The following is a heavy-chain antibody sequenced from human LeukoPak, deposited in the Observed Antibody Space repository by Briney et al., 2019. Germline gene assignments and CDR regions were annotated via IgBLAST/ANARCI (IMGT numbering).Heavy chain of an antibody. D-gene: IGHD3-22*01. CDR2: ISGSTGNT. CDR1: NYAFTRYG. V-gene: IGHV1-18*01. Sequence: VASVKVSCKVLNYAFTRYGMSWVRQAPGQGLEWMGWISGSTGNTNYAQKFQGRVTMTTDTSTSTAYMELGSLRSDDTAVYYCARGESSGYYEELFDYWGQGTLVAVSS. CDR3: ARGESSGYYEELFDY. J-gene: IGHJ4*02.